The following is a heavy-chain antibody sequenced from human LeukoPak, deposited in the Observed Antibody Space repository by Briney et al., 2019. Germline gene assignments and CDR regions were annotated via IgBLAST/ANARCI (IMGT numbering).Heavy chain of an antibody. CDR1: GGSFSGYY. CDR3: ARGGLGIDY. D-gene: IGHD7-27*01. Sequence: SETLSLTCAVYGGSFSGYYWSWIRQPPGKGLEWIGEINHSGSTNYNPSLKSRVTISVDKSKNQFFLKLSSVTAADTAVYYCARGGLGIDYWGQGTLVTISS. CDR2: INHSGST. V-gene: IGHV4-34*01. J-gene: IGHJ4*02.